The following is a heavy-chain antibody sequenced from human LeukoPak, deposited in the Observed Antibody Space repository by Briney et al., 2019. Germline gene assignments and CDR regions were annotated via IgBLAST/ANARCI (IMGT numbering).Heavy chain of an antibody. J-gene: IGHJ5*02. CDR2: IYYSGST. Sequence: SETLSLTCTVSGGSISSSSYYWGWIRQPPGKGLEWIGSIYYSGSTYYNPSLKSRVTISVDTSKNQFSLKLSSVTAADTAVYYCARANCSGGSCYSVFEGHWFDPWGQGTLVTVSS. CDR3: ARANCSGGSCYSVFEGHWFDP. D-gene: IGHD2-15*01. CDR1: GGSISSSSYY. V-gene: IGHV4-39*07.